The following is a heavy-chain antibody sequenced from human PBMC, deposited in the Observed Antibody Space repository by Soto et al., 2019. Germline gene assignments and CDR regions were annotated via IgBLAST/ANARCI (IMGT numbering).Heavy chain of an antibody. Sequence: QVRLQESGPGLVKPSETLSLTCTVSGASISRYYWCWIRQSPGKGLEWIGYLYNTGSTSYNPSLNRPVTISVAASTTQFSLSMNSVTAADTAAYFCSSDLCGYCAFDCSPLDVWGQGTTVTVSS. J-gene: IGHJ6*02. D-gene: IGHD2-21*02. CDR1: GASISRYY. V-gene: IGHV4-59*01. CDR2: LYNTGST. CDR3: SSDLCGYCAFDCSPLDV.